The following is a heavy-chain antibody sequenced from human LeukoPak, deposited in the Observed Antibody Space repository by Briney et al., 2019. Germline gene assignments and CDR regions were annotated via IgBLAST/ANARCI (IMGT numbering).Heavy chain of an antibody. D-gene: IGHD3-22*01. J-gene: IGHJ4*02. CDR2: INHSGST. CDR1: GGSFSGYY. V-gene: IGHV4-34*01. Sequence: PSETLSLTCAVYGGSFSGYYWSWIRQPPGKGLEWIGEINHSGSTNYNPSLKSRVTISVDTSKNQFSLKLSSVTAADTAVYYCARSRVRYYYDSSGYFDYWGQGTLVTVSS. CDR3: ARSRVRYYYDSSGYFDY.